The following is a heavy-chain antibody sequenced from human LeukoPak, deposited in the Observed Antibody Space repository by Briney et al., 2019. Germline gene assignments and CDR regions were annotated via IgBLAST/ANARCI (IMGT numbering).Heavy chain of an antibody. Sequence: SETLSLTCTVSGGSLSNYYWSWVREPPGKGLEWGGYIYYSGSTNYNPSLKSRVTISVDTSKNQFSLKLSSVTAADTAGYYCAREAYCGGACSGAWGSARKTWGDIWGQGTLVTVSS. V-gene: IGHV4-59*12. D-gene: IGHD2-21*02. CDR3: AREAYCGGACSGAWGSARKTWGDI. CDR2: IYYSGST. J-gene: IGHJ4*02. CDR1: GGSLSNYY.